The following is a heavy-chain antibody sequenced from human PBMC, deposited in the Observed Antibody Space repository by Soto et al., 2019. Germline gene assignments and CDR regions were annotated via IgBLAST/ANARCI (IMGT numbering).Heavy chain of an antibody. CDR1: GGSMSGYY. D-gene: IGHD6-13*01. V-gene: IGHV4-4*07. J-gene: IGHJ6*02. Sequence: QVQLQESGPGLVKPSETLSLTCTVSGGSMSGYYWSWIRQSAGKGLEWIGRVYTSATTYYNPSLKSRVTMSVDTSKNPFSLSLYSLTAADPAVYYCAGNIAAAGRRYYGMDVWGQGTTVTVSS. CDR3: AGNIAAAGRRYYGMDV. CDR2: VYTSATT.